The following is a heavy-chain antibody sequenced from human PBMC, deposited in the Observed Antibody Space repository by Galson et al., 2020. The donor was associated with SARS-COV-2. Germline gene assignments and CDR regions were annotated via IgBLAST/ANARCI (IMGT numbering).Heavy chain of an antibody. D-gene: IGHD3-3*01. CDR2: IYTSGST. CDR3: ARERTTWFWSGYDYYYYGMDV. CDR1: GGSISSGSYY. Sequence: SETLSLTCTVSGGSISSGSYYWSWIRQPAGKGLEWIGHIYTSGSTNYNPSLKSRVTISVDMSKNQFSLKLSSVTAADTAVYYCARERTTWFWSGYDYYYYGMDVWGQGTTVTVSS. J-gene: IGHJ6*02. V-gene: IGHV4-61*09.